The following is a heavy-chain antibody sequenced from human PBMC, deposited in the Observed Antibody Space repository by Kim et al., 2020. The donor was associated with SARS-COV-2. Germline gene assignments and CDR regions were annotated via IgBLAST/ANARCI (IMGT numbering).Heavy chain of an antibody. CDR2: TI. Sequence: TIDYADSVRCGFRMSRDNAKNSLYLQMNGLRDEDTATYYCARGSGRGFDIWGQGTMVTVSS. V-gene: IGHV3-48*02. J-gene: IGHJ3*02. D-gene: IGHD1-26*01. CDR3: ARGSGRGFDI.